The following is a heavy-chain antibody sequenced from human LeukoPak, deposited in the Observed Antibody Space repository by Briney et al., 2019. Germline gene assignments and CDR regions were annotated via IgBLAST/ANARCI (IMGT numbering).Heavy chain of an antibody. CDR1: GFTFSSYA. D-gene: IGHD1-26*01. CDR2: ISGSGGST. Sequence: GGSLRLSCAASGFTFSSYAMSWVRQAPGKGLEWVSAISGSGGSTYYADSVKGRFTISRDNSKNTLYLQMNSLRAEDTAVYYCAKDGGSRYSGSYFGGDYWGQGTLVTVSS. CDR3: AKDGGSRYSGSYFGGDY. V-gene: IGHV3-23*01. J-gene: IGHJ4*02.